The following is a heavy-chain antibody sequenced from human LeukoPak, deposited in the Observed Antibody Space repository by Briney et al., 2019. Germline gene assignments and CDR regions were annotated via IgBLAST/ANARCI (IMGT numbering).Heavy chain of an antibody. Sequence: SETLSLTCTVSGGSISSYYWSWIRQPPGKGLEWIGYIYYSGSTNYNPSLKSRVTISVDTSKNQFSLKLSSVTAADTAVYYCARVPVRGWFDPWGQGTLVTVSS. J-gene: IGHJ5*02. CDR2: IYYSGST. CDR3: ARVPVRGWFDP. V-gene: IGHV4-59*01. CDR1: GGSISSYY.